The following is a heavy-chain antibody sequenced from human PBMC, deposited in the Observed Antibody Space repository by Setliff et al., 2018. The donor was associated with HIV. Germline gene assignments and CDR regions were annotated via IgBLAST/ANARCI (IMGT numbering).Heavy chain of an antibody. V-gene: IGHV5-51*01. Sequence: PRESLKISCKGSGYSFTNYWIGWVRQMPGKGLEWMGIIYPGDSNTRYSPSFQGQVTISADKSISTAYLQWSSLKASDTAMYYCAREGTEPGMTTITGLDSWGQGTLVTVSS. J-gene: IGHJ4*02. D-gene: IGHD4-4*01. CDR2: IYPGDSNT. CDR1: GYSFTNYW. CDR3: AREGTEPGMTTITGLDS.